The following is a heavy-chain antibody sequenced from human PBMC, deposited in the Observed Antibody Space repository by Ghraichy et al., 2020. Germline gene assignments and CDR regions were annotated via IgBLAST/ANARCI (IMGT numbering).Heavy chain of an antibody. Sequence: SETLSLTCSVSGNSIRDGYYWAWIRQPPGGGPEWIGSIHYSGTTFDNPSLKSRVTLSIDTSQNQFSLDLNSVTAADTAVYFCASEDTRNYIPSFFDYWSQGSLVTVSS. J-gene: IGHJ4*02. D-gene: IGHD2/OR15-2a*01. CDR1: GNSIRDGYY. CDR3: ASEDTRNYIPSFFDY. CDR2: IHYSGTT. V-gene: IGHV4-38-2*02.